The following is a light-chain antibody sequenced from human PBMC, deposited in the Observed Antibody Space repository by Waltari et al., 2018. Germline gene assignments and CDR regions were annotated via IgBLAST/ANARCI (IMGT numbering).Light chain of an antibody. V-gene: IGKV3-20*01. CDR3: QQYDRSPRT. CDR1: QTVSKDY. Sequence: ENVLTQSPDTLSLSPGDRATLSCRASQTVSKDYLSWYQQKPGQPPRLLIYGVSNRATGIPDRFSGSGSGTDFTLTINRLEPEDFAVYYCQQYDRSPRTFGQGTQVDIK. J-gene: IGKJ1*01. CDR2: GVS.